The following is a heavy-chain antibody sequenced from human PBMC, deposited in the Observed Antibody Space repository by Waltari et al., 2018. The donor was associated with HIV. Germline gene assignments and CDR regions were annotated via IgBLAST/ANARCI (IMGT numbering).Heavy chain of an antibody. CDR3: AKDLGYSSSWFYFDY. V-gene: IGHV3-23*01. CDR2: SSDGGGST. D-gene: IGHD6-13*01. J-gene: IGHJ4*02. Sequence: EVQLLESGGGLVQPGGSLRLFCAASGFTFNNYAMSWVRQAPGKGLEWVSSSSDGGGSTYYADSVKGRFTISRDNSKNTLYLQMNSLRAEDTAVYYCAKDLGYSSSWFYFDYWGQGTLVTVSS. CDR1: GFTFNNYA.